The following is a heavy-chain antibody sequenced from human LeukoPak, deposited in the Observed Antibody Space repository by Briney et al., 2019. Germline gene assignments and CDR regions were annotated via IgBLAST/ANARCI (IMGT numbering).Heavy chain of an antibody. V-gene: IGHV3-53*01. J-gene: IGHJ4*02. CDR2: IYSDYT. D-gene: IGHD4/OR15-4a*01. CDR1: GFTFSNYA. Sequence: GGSLRLSCAGSGFTFSNYAMSWVRQAPGRGLEWVSFIYSDYTHYSDSVKGRFTISRDNSKNTLYLQMNSLRAEDTAVYYCARRAGAYSHPYDYWGQGTLVTVSS. CDR3: ARRAGAYSHPYDY.